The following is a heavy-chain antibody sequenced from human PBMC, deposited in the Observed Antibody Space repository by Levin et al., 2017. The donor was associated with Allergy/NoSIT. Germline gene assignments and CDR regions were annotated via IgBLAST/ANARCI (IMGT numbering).Heavy chain of an antibody. Sequence: GESLKISCAASGFTFSGYAMSWVRQAPGKGLEWVSTISGSGGSTYYADSVKGRFTISRDNSKNTLYLQMNSLRAEDTAVFYCAKNPCGGDCYHYFDYWGQGTLVTVSS. D-gene: IGHD2-21*02. CDR2: ISGSGGST. J-gene: IGHJ4*02. CDR3: AKNPCGGDCYHYFDY. V-gene: IGHV3-23*01. CDR1: GFTFSGYA.